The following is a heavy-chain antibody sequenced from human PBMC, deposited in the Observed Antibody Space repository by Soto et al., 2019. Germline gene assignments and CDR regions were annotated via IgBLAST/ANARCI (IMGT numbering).Heavy chain of an antibody. D-gene: IGHD3-10*01. V-gene: IGHV3-33*01. J-gene: IGHJ4*02. CDR2: IWYDGSNK. CDR3: ARDPGLLWFGESWRGIDY. Sequence: QVQLVESGGGVVQPGRSLRLSCAASGFTFSSYGMHWVRQAPGKGLEWVAVIWYDGSNKYYADSVKGRFTISRDNSKNTLYLQMNSLRAEDTAVYYCARDPGLLWFGESWRGIDYWGQGTLVTVSS. CDR1: GFTFSSYG.